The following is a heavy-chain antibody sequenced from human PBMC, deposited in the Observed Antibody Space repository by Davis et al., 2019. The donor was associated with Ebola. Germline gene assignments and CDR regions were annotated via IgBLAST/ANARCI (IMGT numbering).Heavy chain of an antibody. CDR1: GYSFTSYW. V-gene: IGHV5-51*01. Sequence: GESLKISCKGSGYSFTSYWIGWVRQMPGKGLEWMGIIYPGYSDTRYSPSFQGQVTISADKSISTAYLQWSSLKASDTAMYYCARHTFYSGSRKGFDYWGQGTLVTVSS. D-gene: IGHD2/OR15-2a*01. CDR2: IYPGYSDT. J-gene: IGHJ4*02. CDR3: ARHTFYSGSRKGFDY.